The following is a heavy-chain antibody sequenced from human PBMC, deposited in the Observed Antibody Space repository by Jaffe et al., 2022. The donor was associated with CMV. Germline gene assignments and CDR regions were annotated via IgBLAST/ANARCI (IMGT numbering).Heavy chain of an antibody. CDR1: GFTFDDYT. J-gene: IGHJ6*02. Sequence: EVQLVESGGVVVQPGGSLRLSCAASGFTFDDYTMHWVRQAPGKGLEWVSLISWDGGSTYYADSVKGRFTISRDNSKNSLYLQMNSLRTEDTALYYCAKEGGSYQRGRYYYGMDVWGQGTTVTVSS. V-gene: IGHV3-43*01. CDR3: AKEGGSYQRGRYYYGMDV. CDR2: ISWDGGST. D-gene: IGHD1-26*01.